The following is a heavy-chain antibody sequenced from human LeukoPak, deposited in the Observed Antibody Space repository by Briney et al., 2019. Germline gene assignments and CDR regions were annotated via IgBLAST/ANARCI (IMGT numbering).Heavy chain of an antibody. CDR3: ARGFGDWGLSWFDP. V-gene: IGHV4-59*01. Sequence: PSATLSLTWTVSGGSISSYYWSWIRQPRGEGLEWIGYIYYSGSTNYNPSLKSRVTISVDTSKNQFSLKLTSVTAADTAVYYCARGFGDWGLSWFDPWGQGTLVTVSS. CDR2: IYYSGST. CDR1: GGSISSYY. D-gene: IGHD3-10*01. J-gene: IGHJ5*02.